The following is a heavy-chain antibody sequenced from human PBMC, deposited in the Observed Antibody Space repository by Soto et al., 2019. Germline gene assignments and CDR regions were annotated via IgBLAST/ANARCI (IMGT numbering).Heavy chain of an antibody. Sequence: PSETLALTCTVAGGSISSYYGSWIRQPPGKGLEWIGYIYYSGSTNYNPSLKSRVTISVDTSKNQFSLKLSSVTAADTAVYYCARDPVAYCGGDCRTFDYWGQGTLVTVSS. J-gene: IGHJ4*02. CDR3: ARDPVAYCGGDCRTFDY. CDR2: IYYSGST. V-gene: IGHV4-59*12. D-gene: IGHD2-21*02. CDR1: GGSISSYY.